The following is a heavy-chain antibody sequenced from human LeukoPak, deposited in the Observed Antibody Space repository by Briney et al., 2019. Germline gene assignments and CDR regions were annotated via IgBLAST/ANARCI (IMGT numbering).Heavy chain of an antibody. V-gene: IGHV3-30*02. J-gene: IGHJ3*02. CDR3: AKEGRWNYVEHAFDI. CDR2: IRYDGSNK. CDR1: GFTFSSYG. Sequence: TGGSLRLSCAASGFTFSSYGMHWVRQAPGKGLEWVAFIRYDGSNKYYADSVKGRFTISGDNSKNTLYLQMNSLRAEDTAVYYCAKEGRWNYVEHAFDIWGQGTMVTVSS. D-gene: IGHD1-7*01.